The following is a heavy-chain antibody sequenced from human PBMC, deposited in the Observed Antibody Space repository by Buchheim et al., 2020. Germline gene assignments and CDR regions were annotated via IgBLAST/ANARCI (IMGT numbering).Heavy chain of an antibody. D-gene: IGHD3-22*01. Sequence: EVQLVESGGGLVQPGGSLRLSCAASGFTFSSYWMRWVRQAPGKGLEWVANIKQDGSEKYCVDSVKGRFSISRDNAKNSLYMQMNRLRGEDTAVYYCTRERGYYDSSGYYYRGYWGQGTL. J-gene: IGHJ4*02. CDR2: IKQDGSEK. CDR3: TRERGYYDSSGYYYRGY. V-gene: IGHV3-7*01. CDR1: GFTFSSYW.